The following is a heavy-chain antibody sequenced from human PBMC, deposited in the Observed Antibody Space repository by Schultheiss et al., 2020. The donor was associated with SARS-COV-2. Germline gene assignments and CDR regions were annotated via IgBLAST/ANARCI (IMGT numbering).Heavy chain of an antibody. D-gene: IGHD6-13*01. CDR2: ISSSSSYI. CDR1: GFTFSDYY. Sequence: GESLKISCAASGFTFSDYYMSWIRQAPGKGLEWVSSISSSSSYIYYADSVKGRFTISRDNAKNSLYLQMNSLRAEDTAVYYCARAIAAAGTFDYWGQGTLVTVSS. CDR3: ARAIAAAGTFDY. V-gene: IGHV3-11*06. J-gene: IGHJ4*02.